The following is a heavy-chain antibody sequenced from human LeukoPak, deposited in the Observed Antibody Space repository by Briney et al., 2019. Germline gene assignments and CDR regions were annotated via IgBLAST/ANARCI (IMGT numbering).Heavy chain of an antibody. V-gene: IGHV3-23*01. CDR3: AKDRSIGTYYTFDH. CDR1: GFTFSDYA. CDR2: ISGRGIMT. J-gene: IGHJ4*02. D-gene: IGHD1-26*01. Sequence: PGGSLRLSCATSGFTFSDYAMTWVRQAPGKGLEWVATISGRGIMTYYADSVKGRFTVSGDNSKNMVYLQMNSLTAADTAVYYCAKDRSIGTYYTFDHWGQGTLVTVSS.